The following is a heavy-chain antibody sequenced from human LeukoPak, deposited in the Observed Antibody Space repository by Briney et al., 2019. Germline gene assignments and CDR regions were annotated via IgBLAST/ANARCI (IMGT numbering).Heavy chain of an antibody. V-gene: IGHV4-61*02. CDR1: HRYIILGGYY. Sequence: SPALSLTCTGIHRYIILGGYYGRCIREPAGKGLEWISRIFSDGTSNCRPSLNHRVSISIDTYHQHLSLDLSSVTPAHTSVYYCARVIHRDPYNYDGFDVWGQGTMVTVSS. J-gene: IGHJ3*01. D-gene: IGHD5-24*01. CDR3: ARVIHRDPYNYDGFDV. CDR2: IFSDGTS.